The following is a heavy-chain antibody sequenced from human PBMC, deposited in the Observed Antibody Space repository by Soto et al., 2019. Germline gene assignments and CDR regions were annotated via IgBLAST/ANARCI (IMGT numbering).Heavy chain of an antibody. V-gene: IGHV3-30-3*01. CDR3: ARHWSHDAFDI. Sequence: PGGSLRLSCAASGFTFSSYAMHWVRQAPGKGLEWVAVISYDGSNKYYADSVKGRFTISRGNSKNTLYLQMNSLRAEDTAVYYCARHWSHDAFDIWGQGTVVTVSS. J-gene: IGHJ3*02. CDR1: GFTFSSYA. CDR2: ISYDGSNK. D-gene: IGHD1-1*01.